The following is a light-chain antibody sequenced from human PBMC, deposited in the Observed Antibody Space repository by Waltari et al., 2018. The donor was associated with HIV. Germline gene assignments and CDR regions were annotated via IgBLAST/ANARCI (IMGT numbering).Light chain of an antibody. CDR1: SPPIGNNF. V-gene: IGLV1-51*01. J-gene: IGLJ2*01. CDR2: DKN. CDR3: ATWDRSLSRVI. Sequence: QSVLTQPPSVSAAPRQKVTHPCSGTSPPIGNNFVSWYQQHPGTAPKLLIYDKNKRPSGIPDRFSGSKSGTSATLGITGLQTGDEADYFCATWDRSLSRVIFGGGTRLTVL.